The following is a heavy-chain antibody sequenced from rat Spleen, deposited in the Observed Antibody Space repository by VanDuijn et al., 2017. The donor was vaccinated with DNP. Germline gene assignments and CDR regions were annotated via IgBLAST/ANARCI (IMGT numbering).Heavy chain of an antibody. CDR2: ISSGGST. D-gene: IGHD1-7*01. V-gene: IGHV2S12*01. J-gene: IGHJ2*01. CDR3: ARDRGYYGSNYFDY. CDR1: GFSLTSNG. Sequence: QVQLKESGPGLVQLSQTLSLPCTVSGFSLTSNGVSWARQPPGKGLEWIAAISSGGSTDYNSALRSRLSISRDTSKNQVFLKMNSLQSEDTTTYYCARDRGYYGSNYFDYWGQGVMVTVSS.